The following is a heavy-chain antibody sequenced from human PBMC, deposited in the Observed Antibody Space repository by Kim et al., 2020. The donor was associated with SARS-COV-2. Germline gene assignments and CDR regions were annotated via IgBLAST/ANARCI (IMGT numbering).Heavy chain of an antibody. CDR2: IYYSGST. D-gene: IGHD3-10*01. CDR1: GGSISSSSYY. CDR3: ARHKVTIYYGSGSYSSGWFDP. V-gene: IGHV4-39*01. J-gene: IGHJ5*02. Sequence: SETLSLTCTVSGGSISSSSYYWGWIRQPPGKGLEWIGSIYYSGSTYYNPSLKSRVTISVDTSKNQFSLKLSSVTAADTAVYYCARHKVTIYYGSGSYSSGWFDPWGQGTLVTVSS.